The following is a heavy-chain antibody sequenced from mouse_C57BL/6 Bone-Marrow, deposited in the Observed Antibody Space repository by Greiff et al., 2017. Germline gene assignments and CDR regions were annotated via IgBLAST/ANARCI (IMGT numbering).Heavy chain of an antibody. Sequence: QVQLQQPGAELVRPGTSMKLSCKASGYTFTSYWMHWVKQRPGQGLEWIGVIDPSDSYTNYNQKFKGKATLTVDTSSSTAYMQLSSLTSEDSAVYYCRAGTSYWGQGTTLTGSS. J-gene: IGHJ2*01. D-gene: IGHD3-1*01. CDR3: RAGTSY. CDR2: IDPSDSYT. CDR1: GYTFTSYW. V-gene: IGHV1-59*01.